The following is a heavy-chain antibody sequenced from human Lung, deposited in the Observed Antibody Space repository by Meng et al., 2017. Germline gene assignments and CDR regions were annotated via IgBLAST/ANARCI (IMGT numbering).Heavy chain of an antibody. J-gene: IGHJ4*02. Sequence: QITLKESGPALVKPTQTLTLTCTLSGSSLSTSGVAVGWIRQPPGKALEWLALIYWDDEKRYSPSLKSRLTITKDTSKNHVVLTMTNMDPVGTATYYCAHSWGSGYYFGPLDYWGQGTLVTVSS. CDR2: IYWDDEK. D-gene: IGHD3-22*01. V-gene: IGHV2-5*02. CDR1: GSSLSTSGVA. CDR3: AHSWGSGYYFGPLDY.